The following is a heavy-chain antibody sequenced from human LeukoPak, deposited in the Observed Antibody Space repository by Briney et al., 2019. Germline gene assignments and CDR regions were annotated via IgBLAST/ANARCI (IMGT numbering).Heavy chain of an antibody. J-gene: IGHJ6*03. CDR1: GFTFSSYS. CDR2: ISSSSSYI. Sequence: GGSLRLSCAASGFTFSSYSINWVRQAPGKGLEWVSSISSSSSYIYYADSVKGRFTISRDNAKNSLYLQMNSLRAEDTAVYYCASVYYGSGTGYYYMDVWGKGTTVTVSS. D-gene: IGHD3-10*01. V-gene: IGHV3-21*01. CDR3: ASVYYGSGTGYYYMDV.